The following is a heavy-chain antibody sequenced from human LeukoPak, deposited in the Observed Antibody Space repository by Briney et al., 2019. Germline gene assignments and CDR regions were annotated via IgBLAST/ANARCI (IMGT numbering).Heavy chain of an antibody. CDR2: MSGSGGST. J-gene: IGHJ4*02. V-gene: IGHV3-23*01. Sequence: GGSLRLSCAGSGFTFSSHAMSWVRQAPGKGLEWVSAMSGSGGSTYYADSVKGRFTISRDNSKNTLYLQMNSLRAEDTAVYYCARALYEFCSGGSCYSYYFDYWGQGTLVTVSS. CDR3: ARALYEFCSGGSCYSYYFDY. CDR1: GFTFSSHA. D-gene: IGHD2-15*01.